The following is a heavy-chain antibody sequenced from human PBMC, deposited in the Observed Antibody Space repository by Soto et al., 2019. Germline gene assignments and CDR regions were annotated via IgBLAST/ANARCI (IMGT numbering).Heavy chain of an antibody. Sequence: GASVKVSCKASGYTFTSYAMHWVRQAPGQRLEWMGWINAGNGNTKYSQKFQGRVTITRDTSASTAYMELSSLRSEDTAVYYCAWFGETYLTGTTAYWGQGTLVTVSS. D-gene: IGHD1-20*01. CDR3: AWFGETYLTGTTAY. J-gene: IGHJ4*02. CDR1: GYTFTSYA. V-gene: IGHV1-3*01. CDR2: INAGNGNT.